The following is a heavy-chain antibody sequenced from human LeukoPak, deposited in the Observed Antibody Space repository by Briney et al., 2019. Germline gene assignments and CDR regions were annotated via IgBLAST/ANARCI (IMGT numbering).Heavy chain of an antibody. CDR2: MNPSSGNT. CDR3: ARGGPYCSSTSCYGSEDNWFDP. CDR1: GYTFTNYE. J-gene: IGHJ5*02. Sequence: ASVKVSCKASGYTFTNYEINWVRQGTGQGLEWLGWMNPSSGNTGYAQKFQGRVTMTRDTSISTAYMELSSLRSEDTAVYYCARGGPYCSSTSCYGSEDNWFDPWGQGTLVTVSS. D-gene: IGHD2-2*01. V-gene: IGHV1-8*01.